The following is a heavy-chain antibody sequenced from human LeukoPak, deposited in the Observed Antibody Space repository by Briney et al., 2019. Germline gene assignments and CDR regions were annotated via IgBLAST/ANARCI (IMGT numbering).Heavy chain of an antibody. J-gene: IGHJ6*03. CDR1: GFTFSSYA. CDR3: AARRGYYHYMDV. CDR2: ISNTGSNT. V-gene: IGHV3-23*01. D-gene: IGHD3-3*01. Sequence: GGSLRLSCATSGFTFSSYAVACVRQAPGKGLEWVSSISNTGSNTYYADSVKGRFTISRDNSKNTLSLQMNSLTAEDTAVYYCAARRGYYHYMDVWGKGTTVTVSS.